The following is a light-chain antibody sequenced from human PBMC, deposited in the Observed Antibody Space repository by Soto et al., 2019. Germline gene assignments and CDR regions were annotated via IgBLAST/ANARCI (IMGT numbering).Light chain of an antibody. CDR1: SSDVGRYNL. CDR3: SSYAGTYTV. CDR2: DVT. Sequence: QSALTQPRSVSGSPGQSVTISCTGTSSDVGRYNLVSWYQQHPGKAPRLMIYDVTKRPSGVPDRFSGSKSGNTASLAISGLQAEDEADYYCSSYAGTYTVFGGGTKLTV. J-gene: IGLJ3*02. V-gene: IGLV2-11*01.